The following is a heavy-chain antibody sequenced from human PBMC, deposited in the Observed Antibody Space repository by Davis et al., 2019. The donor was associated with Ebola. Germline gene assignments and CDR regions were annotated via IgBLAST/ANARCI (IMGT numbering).Heavy chain of an antibody. D-gene: IGHD6-13*01. V-gene: IGHV3-7*01. J-gene: IGHJ6*02. CDR3: ARSMLSSSWYDYGMDV. Sequence: GESLKISCAASGFTFSSYWMSWVRQAPGKGLEWVANIKQDGSNKYYADSVKGRFTISRDNSKNTLYLQMNSLRAEDTAVYYCARSMLSSSWYDYGMDVWGQGTTVTVSS. CDR2: IKQDGSNK. CDR1: GFTFSSYW.